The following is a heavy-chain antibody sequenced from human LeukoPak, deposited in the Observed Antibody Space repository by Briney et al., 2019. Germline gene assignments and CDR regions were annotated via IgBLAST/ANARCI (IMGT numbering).Heavy chain of an antibody. D-gene: IGHD6-19*01. J-gene: IGHJ4*02. CDR1: GGSISSSSYY. Sequence: PSETLSLTCTVSGGSISSSSYYWGWIRQPPGKGLEWIGYIYYSGSTYYNPSLKSRVTISVDTSKNQFSLKLSSVTAADTAVYYCARVAVDIAVAGSVSGVDYWGQGTLVTVSS. CDR2: IYYSGST. CDR3: ARVAVDIAVAGSVSGVDY. V-gene: IGHV4-30-4*08.